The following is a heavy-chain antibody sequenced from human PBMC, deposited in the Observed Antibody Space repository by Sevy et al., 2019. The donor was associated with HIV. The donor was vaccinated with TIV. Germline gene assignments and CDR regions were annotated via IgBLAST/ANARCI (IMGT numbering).Heavy chain of an antibody. CDR3: ARGLSVVATRGVWFDP. V-gene: IGHV1-18*01. J-gene: IGHJ5*02. CDR1: GYTFSSYG. D-gene: IGHD5-12*01. CDR2: ISNYNSNR. Sequence: ASVKVSCKASGYTFSSYGISWVRQAPGQGLEWMGWISNYNSNRKSAQKFQDRVIMTTDTSTSTAYLELTNLRKDDTDVYYCARGLSVVATRGVWFDPWGPGTLVTVSS.